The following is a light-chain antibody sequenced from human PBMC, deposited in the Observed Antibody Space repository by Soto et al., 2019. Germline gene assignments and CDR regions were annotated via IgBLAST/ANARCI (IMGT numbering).Light chain of an antibody. J-gene: IGKJ2*01. V-gene: IGKV1-39*01. CDR2: TTS. Sequence: DIQMTQSPSSLSASVGDRVTITCRASQTISNFLNWYQQKPGKAPKSLIHTTSTLQGGVPTSFSGSGSGTYFTLTISRLQPEDFASYCCQQSYSFPFTFGQGTKLEIK. CDR1: QTISNF. CDR3: QQSYSFPFT.